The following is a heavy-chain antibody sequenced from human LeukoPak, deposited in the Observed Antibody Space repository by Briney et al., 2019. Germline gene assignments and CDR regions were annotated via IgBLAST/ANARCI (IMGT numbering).Heavy chain of an antibody. CDR1: GFIFSSYG. CDR2: ISYDGSNK. V-gene: IGHV3-30*18. J-gene: IGHJ4*02. Sequence: GGSLRLSCAASGFIFSSYGMHWVRQAPGKGLEWVAVISYDGSNKYYADSVKGRFTISRDNSKNTLYLQMNSLRAEDTAVYYCAKDIVGATMWEIDYWGQGTLVTVS. D-gene: IGHD1-26*01. CDR3: AKDIVGATMWEIDY.